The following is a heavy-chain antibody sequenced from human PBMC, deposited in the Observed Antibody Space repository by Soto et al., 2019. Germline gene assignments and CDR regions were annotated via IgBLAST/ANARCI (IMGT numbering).Heavy chain of an antibody. Sequence: QVQLVESGGGLVKPGGSLRLSCAASVFTFSDYYMSWIRQAPGKGLEWVSYISSSGSTIYYADSVKGRFTISRDSAKNSLCLQMNSLRAEDTAVYYCARSFDSSGYYYVPDYWGQGTLVTVSS. D-gene: IGHD3-22*01. CDR1: VFTFSDYY. V-gene: IGHV3-11*01. J-gene: IGHJ4*02. CDR3: ARSFDSSGYYYVPDY. CDR2: ISSSGSTI.